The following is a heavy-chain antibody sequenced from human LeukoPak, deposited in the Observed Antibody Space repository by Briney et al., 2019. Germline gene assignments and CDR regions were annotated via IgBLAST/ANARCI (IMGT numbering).Heavy chain of an antibody. Sequence: GGSLRLSCAASGFTFSSYAMHWVRQAPGKGLEWVAVISYDGSNKYYADSVKGRFTISRDNSKNTLYLQMNSLRAEDTAVYYCARLAVYSGYYFDYWGQGTLVTVSS. CDR2: ISYDGSNK. CDR3: ARLAVYSGYYFDY. J-gene: IGHJ4*02. D-gene: IGHD5-12*01. CDR1: GFTFSSYA. V-gene: IGHV3-30*14.